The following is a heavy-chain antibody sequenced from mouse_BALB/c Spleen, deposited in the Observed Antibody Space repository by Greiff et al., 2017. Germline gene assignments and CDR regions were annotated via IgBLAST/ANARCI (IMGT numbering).Heavy chain of an antibody. D-gene: IGHD3-3*01. CDR1: GYTFTDYA. J-gene: IGHJ2*01. CDR2: ISTYYGNT. CDR3: ARNRRGGLDY. V-gene: IGHV1-67*01. Sequence: VQGVESGPELVRPGVSVKISCKGSGYTFTDYAMHWVKQSHAKSLEWIGVISTYYGNTNYNQKFKGKATMTVDKSSSTAYMELARLTSEDSAIYYCARNRRGGLDYWGQGTTLTVSS.